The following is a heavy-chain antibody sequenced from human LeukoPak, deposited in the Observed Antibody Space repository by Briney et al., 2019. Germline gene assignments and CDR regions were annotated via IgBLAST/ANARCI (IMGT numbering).Heavy chain of an antibody. D-gene: IGHD5-18*01. Sequence: PGRSLRLSCAASGFTFDDYAMHWVRQAPGKGLEWVSGISWNSGSIGYADSVKGRFTISRDNAKNSLYLQMNSLRAEDTALYYCAKGPNAVTTPSVDYWGQGTLVTVSS. J-gene: IGHJ4*02. CDR1: GFTFDDYA. CDR2: ISWNSGSI. V-gene: IGHV3-9*01. CDR3: AKGPNAVTTPSVDY.